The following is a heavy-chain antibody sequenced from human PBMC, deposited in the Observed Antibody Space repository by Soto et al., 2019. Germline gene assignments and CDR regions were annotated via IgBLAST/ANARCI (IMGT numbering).Heavy chain of an antibody. CDR3: AILVAIAARRGGKAFDI. CDR2: INAGNGNT. J-gene: IGHJ3*02. D-gene: IGHD6-6*01. V-gene: IGHV1-3*01. CDR1: GYTFTSYA. Sequence: GASVKVSCKASGYTFTSYAMHWVRQAPGQRLEWMGWINAGNGNTKYSQKFQGRVTITRDTSASTAYMGLSSLRPEDTAVYYCAILVAIAARRGGKAFDIWGQATIVTVSS.